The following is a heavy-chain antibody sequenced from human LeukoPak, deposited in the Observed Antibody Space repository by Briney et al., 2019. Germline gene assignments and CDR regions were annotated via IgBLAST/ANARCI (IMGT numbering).Heavy chain of an antibody. CDR1: GGSINSGGYY. Sequence: PSETLSLTCTVSGGSINSGGYYWSWIRQHPGKGLEWIGYIYYRESTYYNPSLESRVTISTDTSRNQFSLTLSSVTAADTAVYYCARESYAIGGHRYFQDWGQGTLVTVSS. CDR2: IYYREST. V-gene: IGHV4-31*03. D-gene: IGHD2-8*01. J-gene: IGHJ1*01. CDR3: ARESYAIGGHRYFQD.